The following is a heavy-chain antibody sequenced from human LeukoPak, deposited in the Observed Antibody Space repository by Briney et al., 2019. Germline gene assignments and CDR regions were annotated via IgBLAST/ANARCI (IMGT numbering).Heavy chain of an antibody. CDR1: GFTFSSYG. V-gene: IGHV3-30*03. Sequence: GGSLRLSCAASGFTFSSYGMHWVRQAPGKGLEWVAVISYDGSNKYYADSVKGRFTISRDNAKNSLYLQMNSLRAEDTAVYYCARGDWFDPWGQGTLVTVSS. CDR3: ARGDWFDP. CDR2: ISYDGSNK. J-gene: IGHJ5*02.